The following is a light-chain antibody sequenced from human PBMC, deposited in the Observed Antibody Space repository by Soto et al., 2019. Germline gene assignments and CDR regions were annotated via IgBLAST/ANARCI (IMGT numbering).Light chain of an antibody. J-gene: IGKJ1*01. CDR2: GAS. Sequence: EIVMTQSPATLSVSPGERATLSCRASESVSSNLAWYQQKPGQAPRLPIYGASTRATGIPARISGSGSGTEFTLTISSLQSEDFAVYYCQQYNKWRTFGQGTKVDIK. CDR3: QQYNKWRT. V-gene: IGKV3-15*01. CDR1: ESVSSN.